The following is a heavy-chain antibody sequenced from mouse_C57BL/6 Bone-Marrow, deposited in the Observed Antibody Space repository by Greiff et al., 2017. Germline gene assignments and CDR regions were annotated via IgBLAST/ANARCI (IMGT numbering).Heavy chain of an antibody. CDR2: IWSAGST. V-gene: IGHV2-6*03. D-gene: IGHD2-1*01. Sequence: VQLQESGPGLVAPSQSLSITCTVSGFSLTSYGVNWVRQPPGKGLEWLVVIWSAGSTTYNSALQSRLSISKDNSKSQVFLKMNSLQAEDTSMYYCGRQNYCYWGFADWGKGTLVTVSA. CDR1: GFSLTSYG. CDR3: GRQNYCYWGFAD. J-gene: IGHJ3*01.